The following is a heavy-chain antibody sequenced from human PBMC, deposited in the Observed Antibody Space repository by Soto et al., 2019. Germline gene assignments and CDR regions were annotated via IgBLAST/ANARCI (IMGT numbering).Heavy chain of an antibody. Sequence: PGGSLRLSCAASGFTFSDHYMDWVRQSPGKGLEWVGRIRNKANRYTTEYAASVKGRFTISRDDSRNSLYLQMNSLKTDDTAVYYCARVWFGELLYSYFDYWGQGTLVTVSS. V-gene: IGHV3-72*01. J-gene: IGHJ4*02. CDR1: GFTFSDHY. CDR2: IRNKANRYTT. CDR3: ARVWFGELLYSYFDY. D-gene: IGHD3-10*01.